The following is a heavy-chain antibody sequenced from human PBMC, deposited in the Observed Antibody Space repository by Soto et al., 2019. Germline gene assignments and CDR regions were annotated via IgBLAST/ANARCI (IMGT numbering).Heavy chain of an antibody. CDR2: IVPIYRTA. CDR3: ARDSGAKLSSS. V-gene: IGHV1-69*13. Sequence: SVKVSCKASGGTFSSCRFNWVRQARGQGLEWLGGIVPIYRTADYAQKFQGRVTITADESTRTVYLELSSLKSQDTALYYCARDSGAKLSSSWGQGTLVTVSS. D-gene: IGHD6-13*01. J-gene: IGHJ4*02. CDR1: GGTFSSCR.